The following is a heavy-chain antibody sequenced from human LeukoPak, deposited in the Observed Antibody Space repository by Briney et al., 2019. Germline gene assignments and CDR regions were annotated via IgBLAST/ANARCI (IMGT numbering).Heavy chain of an antibody. CDR2: IYYSGST. J-gene: IGHJ6*03. D-gene: IGHD3-10*01. CDR3: ARGVQGHTADTTGRYYYYYMDV. V-gene: IGHV4-59*01. CDR1: GGSISSYY. Sequence: SETLSLTCAVSGGSISSYYWSWIRQPPGKGLEWIGYIYYSGSTNYNPSLKSRVTISVDTSKNQFSLKLSSVTAADTAVYYCARGVQGHTADTTGRYYYYYMDVWGKGTTVTVSS.